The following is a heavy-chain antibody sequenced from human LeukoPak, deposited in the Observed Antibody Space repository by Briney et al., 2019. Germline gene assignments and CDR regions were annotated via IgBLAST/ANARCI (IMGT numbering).Heavy chain of an antibody. CDR2: INPNSGGT. CDR3: ARAYCSSTSCNFDY. J-gene: IGHJ4*02. V-gene: IGHV1-2*02. CDR1: GYTFTGYY. Sequence: ASVKVSCKASGYTFTGYYMHWVRQAPGQGLEWMGWINPNSGGTNYAQKFQGRVTMTRDTSISTAYMELSRLRSDDTAVYYCARAYCSSTSCNFDYWGQGTLVTVSS. D-gene: IGHD2-2*01.